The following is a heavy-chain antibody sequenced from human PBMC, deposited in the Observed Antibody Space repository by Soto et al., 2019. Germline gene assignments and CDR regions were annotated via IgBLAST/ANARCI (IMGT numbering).Heavy chain of an antibody. J-gene: IGHJ4*02. CDR2: ISGSGGST. CDR3: AIRSLAGGTDY. Sequence: EVQLLESGGGLVQPGGSLRLSCAASGFTFSSYAMSGVRKAPGKGLEWVSAISGSGGSTYYADSVKGRFTISRDNSKNTLYLQMNSLRAEDTAVYYCAIRSLAGGTDYWGQGTLVTVSS. CDR1: GFTFSSYA. V-gene: IGHV3-23*01. D-gene: IGHD6-13*01.